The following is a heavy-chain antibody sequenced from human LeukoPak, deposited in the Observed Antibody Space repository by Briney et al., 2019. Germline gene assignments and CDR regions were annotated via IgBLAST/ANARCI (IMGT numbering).Heavy chain of an antibody. V-gene: IGHV3-30-3*01. CDR2: ISYDGSNK. Sequence: GGSLRLSCAASGFTFSSYAMHWVRQAPGKGLEWVAVISYDGSNKYYADSVKGRFTISRDNSKNTLYLQMNSLRAEDTAVYYCARTRYCSGGSCYSPYYYYYGIDVCGQGTTVTVSS. CDR3: ARTRYCSGGSCYSPYYYYYGIDV. CDR1: GFTFSSYA. D-gene: IGHD2-15*01. J-gene: IGHJ6*02.